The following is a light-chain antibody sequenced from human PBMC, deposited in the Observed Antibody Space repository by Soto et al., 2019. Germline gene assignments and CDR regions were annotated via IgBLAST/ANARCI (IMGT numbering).Light chain of an antibody. CDR3: AAWDDSLNGPV. CDR1: SSNLGSTT. J-gene: IGLJ1*01. Sequence: QSVLTQQPSASGTHGQRVTISCSGSSSNLGSTTVNWYQQLPGTAPKLLIYSSNQRPSGVPDRFSGSKSGTSASLAISGLQSEDGADYYCAAWDDSLNGPVFGNGTKVTVL. V-gene: IGLV1-44*01. CDR2: SSN.